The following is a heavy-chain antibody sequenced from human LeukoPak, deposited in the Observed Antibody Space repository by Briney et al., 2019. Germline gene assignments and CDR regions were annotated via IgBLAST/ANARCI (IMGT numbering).Heavy chain of an antibody. CDR1: GFTFSSYE. CDR3: ARYSTVTRFDY. CDR2: ISSSGSTI. D-gene: IGHD4-17*01. V-gene: IGHV3-48*03. J-gene: IGHJ4*02. Sequence: TGGSLRLSCAASGFTFSSYEMNWVRQAPGKGLEWVSYISSSGSTIYYADSVKGRFTISRDNAKNSLYLQMNSLRAEDTAVYYCARYSTVTRFDYWGQGTLVTVSS.